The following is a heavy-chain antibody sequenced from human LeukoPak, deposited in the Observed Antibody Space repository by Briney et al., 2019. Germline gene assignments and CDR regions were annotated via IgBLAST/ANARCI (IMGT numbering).Heavy chain of an antibody. CDR1: GFTFSSYD. J-gene: IGHJ3*02. D-gene: IGHD3-22*01. CDR2: IGTAGDT. Sequence: GGSLRLSCAASGFTFSSYDMHWVRQATGKGLEWVSAIGTAGDTYYPGSVKGRFTISRENAKNSLYLQMNSLRAGDTAVYYCARVQGYYDSSGYYPGAFDIWGQGTMVTVSS. CDR3: ARVQGYYDSSGYYPGAFDI. V-gene: IGHV3-13*01.